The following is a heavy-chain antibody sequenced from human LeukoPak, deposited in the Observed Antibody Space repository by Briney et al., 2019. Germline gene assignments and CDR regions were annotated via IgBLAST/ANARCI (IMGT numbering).Heavy chain of an antibody. CDR3: ARGNIGGYVSRRWYFDY. D-gene: IGHD5-12*01. V-gene: IGHV1-2*02. CDR2: INPNSGDT. J-gene: IGHJ4*02. CDR1: GYTFTGYY. Sequence: GASVKVSCKASGYTFTGYYLHWVRQAPGQGLEWMGWINPNSGDTDYAQNFQGRVTMTRDTSISTAYMELSRLRSDDTAVYYCARGNIGGYVSRRWYFDYWGQGTLVTVSS.